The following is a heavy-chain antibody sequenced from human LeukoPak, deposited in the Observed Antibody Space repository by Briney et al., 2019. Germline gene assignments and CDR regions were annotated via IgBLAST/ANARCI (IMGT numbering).Heavy chain of an antibody. J-gene: IGHJ4*02. CDR2: ISFDGSNK. CDR3: AKGSPRGVEY. Sequence: GGSLRLSCAASGFAFSTYGMRWVRQAPGKGLEWVAFISFDGSNKYFPDSVKGRFTISRDNSKNTLYLQVNSLRAEDTAVYYCAKGSPRGVEYWGQGTLVIVSS. V-gene: IGHV3-30*19. CDR1: GFAFSTYG. D-gene: IGHD2-8*01.